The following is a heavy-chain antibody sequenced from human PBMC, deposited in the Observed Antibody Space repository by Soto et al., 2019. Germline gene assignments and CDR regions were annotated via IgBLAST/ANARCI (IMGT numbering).Heavy chain of an antibody. J-gene: IGHJ4*02. D-gene: IGHD3-10*01. CDR2: INAGNGNT. CDR1: GYTSNSYS. Sequence: ASVKVSCKASGYTSNSYSMHWVRQAPGQGLEWMGCINAGNGNTKYSQKFQDRVTISRDTSASTAYMELSSLRYEDTAFYYCARERISMVRGAPFYWGQGTLVTVSS. V-gene: IGHV1-3*01. CDR3: ARERISMVRGAPFY.